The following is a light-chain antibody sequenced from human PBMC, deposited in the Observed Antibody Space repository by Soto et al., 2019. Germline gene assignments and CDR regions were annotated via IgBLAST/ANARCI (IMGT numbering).Light chain of an antibody. CDR1: NSDVGTYNY. Sequence: QSALTQPASVSGSPGQSITISCTGTNSDVGTYNYVSWYQQHPSKAPKFVVYEVSDRPSGVSDRFSGSKSGNTASLTISGLQAEDEADYYCSSYTTSSTLVFGGGTKLTVL. CDR3: SSYTTSSTLV. CDR2: EVS. V-gene: IGLV2-14*01. J-gene: IGLJ2*01.